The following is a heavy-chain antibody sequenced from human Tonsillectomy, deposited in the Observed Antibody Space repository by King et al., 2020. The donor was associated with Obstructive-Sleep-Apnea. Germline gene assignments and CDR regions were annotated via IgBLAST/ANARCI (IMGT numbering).Heavy chain of an antibody. Sequence: EVQLVESGGGLVQPGGSLRLSCSASGFTFSSFAMHWVRQAPGKGLEYVTAISRNGGSTYYADSVKGRFTISRDNSKNTLYLQVSSLRVEDTAVYYCVKDRGHHVKNYEAAFDIWGQGTMVTVSS. CDR3: VKDRGHHVKNYEAAFDI. CDR2: ISRNGGST. J-gene: IGHJ3*02. D-gene: IGHD3-16*01. CDR1: GFTFSSFA. V-gene: IGHV3-64D*06.